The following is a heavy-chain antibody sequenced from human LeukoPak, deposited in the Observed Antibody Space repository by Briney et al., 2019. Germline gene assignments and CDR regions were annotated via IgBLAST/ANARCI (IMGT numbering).Heavy chain of an antibody. D-gene: IGHD2-15*01. Sequence: PSETLSLTRTVPGGSISSSSYYWGWIRQPPGKGLEWIGSIYYSGSTYYNPSLKSRVTISVDTSKNQFSLKLSSVTAADTAVYYCAREWAYCSGGSCYSDYWGQGTLVTVSS. CDR2: IYYSGST. V-gene: IGHV4-39*07. J-gene: IGHJ4*02. CDR1: GGSISSSSYY. CDR3: AREWAYCSGGSCYSDY.